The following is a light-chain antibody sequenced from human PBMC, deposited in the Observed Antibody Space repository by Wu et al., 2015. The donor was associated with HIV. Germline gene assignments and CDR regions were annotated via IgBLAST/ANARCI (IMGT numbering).Light chain of an antibody. CDR3: QQYDNWVT. CDR1: QSVSSN. Sequence: EIVMTQSPATLSVSPGERATLSCRASQSVSSNLAWYQQKPGQAPRLLIYGASTRATGIPARFSGSGSGTEFTLTISSMQSEDFAVYSCQQYDNWVTFGQGTKVEI. V-gene: IGKV3-15*01. CDR2: GAS. J-gene: IGKJ1*01.